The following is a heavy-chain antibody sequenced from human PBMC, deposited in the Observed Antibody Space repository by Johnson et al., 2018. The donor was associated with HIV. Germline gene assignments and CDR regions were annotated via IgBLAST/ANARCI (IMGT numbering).Heavy chain of an antibody. Sequence: QVQLVESGGGVVHPGRSLRLSCAAPGFIFSSYGMHWVRQAPGKGLEWVAVISYDGSNKYYADSVKGRFTISRDNSKNTLYLQMNSLGAEDTAVYYCAGVRVGALYIWGQGTMVTVSS. V-gene: IGHV3-30*03. CDR1: GFIFSSYG. J-gene: IGHJ3*02. CDR3: AGVRVGALYI. CDR2: ISYDGSNK. D-gene: IGHD1-26*01.